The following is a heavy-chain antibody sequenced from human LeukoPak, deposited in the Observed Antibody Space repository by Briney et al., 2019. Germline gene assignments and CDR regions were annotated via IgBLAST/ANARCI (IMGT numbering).Heavy chain of an antibody. Sequence: GESLKISCKGSGYSFTSYWIGWVRQMPGKGLEWMGIIYPGDSDTRYSPSFQGQVTISADKSISTAYLQWSSLKASDTAMYYCARLGYYGSGSPPGNYYYYMDVWGKGTTVTISS. CDR1: GYSFTSYW. J-gene: IGHJ6*03. D-gene: IGHD3-10*01. V-gene: IGHV5-51*01. CDR3: ARLGYYGSGSPPGNYYYYMDV. CDR2: IYPGDSDT.